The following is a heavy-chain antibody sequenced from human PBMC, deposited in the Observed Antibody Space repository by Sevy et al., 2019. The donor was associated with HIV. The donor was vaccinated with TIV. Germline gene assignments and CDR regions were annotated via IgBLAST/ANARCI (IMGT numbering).Heavy chain of an antibody. D-gene: IGHD2-15*01. CDR1: GYTFTSYG. CDR3: ARVDDFYCSGGSCYHYGMDV. J-gene: IGHJ6*02. Sequence: ASVKVSCKASGYTFTSYGISWVRQAPGQGLEWMGWISAYNGNTNYAQKLQGRVTMTTDTSTSTAYMELGSLRSDDTAVNYCARVDDFYCSGGSCYHYGMDVWGQGTTVTVSS. CDR2: ISAYNGNT. V-gene: IGHV1-18*01.